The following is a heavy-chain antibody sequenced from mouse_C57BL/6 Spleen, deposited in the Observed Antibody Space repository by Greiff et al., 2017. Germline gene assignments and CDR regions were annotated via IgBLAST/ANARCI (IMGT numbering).Heavy chain of an antibody. D-gene: IGHD1-1*01. CDR2: ISSGSSTI. Sequence: EVKLVESGGGLVKPGGSLKLSCAASGFTFSDYGMHWVRQAPEKGLEWVAYISSGSSTIYYADTVKGRFTISRDNAKNTLFLQMTRLRSEDTAMYYCARRYYGSRYFDYWGQGTTLTVSS. J-gene: IGHJ2*01. CDR1: GFTFSDYG. CDR3: ARRYYGSRYFDY. V-gene: IGHV5-17*01.